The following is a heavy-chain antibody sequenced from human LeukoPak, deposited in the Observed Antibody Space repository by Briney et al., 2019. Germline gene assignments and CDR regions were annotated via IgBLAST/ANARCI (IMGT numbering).Heavy chain of an antibody. J-gene: IGHJ4*02. Sequence: RRSLRLSCAASGFTFSSYAMHWVRQAPGKGLEWVAVISYDGSNKYYADSVKGRFTISRDNSKNTLYLQMNSLRAEDTAVYYCARSTSIDYWGQGTLVTVSS. CDR3: ARSTSIDY. CDR1: GFTFSSYA. CDR2: ISYDGSNK. V-gene: IGHV3-30*04. D-gene: IGHD2-2*01.